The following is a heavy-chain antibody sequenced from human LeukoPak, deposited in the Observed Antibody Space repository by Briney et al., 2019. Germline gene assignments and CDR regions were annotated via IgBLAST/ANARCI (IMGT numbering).Heavy chain of an antibody. J-gene: IGHJ5*02. V-gene: IGHV3-74*01. D-gene: IGHD3-22*01. CDR3: ARDLGQYYDTSDNWFDP. CDR2: INSDGSST. CDR1: GFTFDDYT. Sequence: GGSLRLSCAASGFTFDDYTMHWVRRAPGKGLVWVSRINSDGSSTTYADSVKGRFTISRDNAKSTLYLQMNSLRAEDTAVYYCARDLGQYYDTSDNWFDPWGQGTLVTVSS.